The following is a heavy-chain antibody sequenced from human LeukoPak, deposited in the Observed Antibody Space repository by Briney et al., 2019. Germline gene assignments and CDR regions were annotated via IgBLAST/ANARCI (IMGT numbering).Heavy chain of an antibody. CDR1: GFTFDDYG. Sequence: GGSLRLSCAASGFTFDDYGMSWVRQAPGKGLEWVSGINWNGGSTGYADSVKGRFTISRDNAKNSLYLQMNSLRAEDTALYYCARDRGYYYDSSGDGYFDYWGQGTLVTVSS. CDR3: ARDRGYYYDSSGDGYFDY. J-gene: IGHJ4*02. CDR2: INWNGGST. D-gene: IGHD3-22*01. V-gene: IGHV3-20*04.